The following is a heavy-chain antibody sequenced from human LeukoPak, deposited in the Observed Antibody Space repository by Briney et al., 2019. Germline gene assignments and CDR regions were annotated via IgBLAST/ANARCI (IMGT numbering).Heavy chain of an antibody. D-gene: IGHD2-2*01. CDR1: GGSISSGGYY. V-gene: IGHV4-31*03. CDR3: ARGWEYQLHDPFDP. Sequence: SETLSLTCTVFGGSISSGGYYWSWIRQRPGKGLEWIGYIYYSGSTYYNPSLKSRVTISVDTSKNQFSLKLSSVTAADTAVYYCARGWEYQLHDPFDPWGQGTLVTVSS. CDR2: IYYSGST. J-gene: IGHJ5*02.